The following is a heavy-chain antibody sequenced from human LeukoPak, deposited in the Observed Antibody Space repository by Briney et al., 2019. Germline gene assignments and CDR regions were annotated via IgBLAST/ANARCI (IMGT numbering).Heavy chain of an antibody. CDR1: GFTFSDYS. J-gene: IGHJ3*02. V-gene: IGHV3-21*04. CDR3: AKSYSSSSFDAFDI. CDR2: ITTSSTYI. D-gene: IGHD6-6*01. Sequence: PGGSLGLSCAASGFTFSDYSMTWVRQAPGKGLEWVSSITTSSTYIYYADSVKVRFTISRDNAKNSLYLQMNSLRAEDTAVYYCAKSYSSSSFDAFDIWGQGTMVTVSS.